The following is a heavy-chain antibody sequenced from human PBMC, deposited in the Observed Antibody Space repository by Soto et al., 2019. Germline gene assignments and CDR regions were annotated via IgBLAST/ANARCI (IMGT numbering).Heavy chain of an antibody. J-gene: IGHJ6*02. CDR2: INPSGGST. CDR3: ARDVLDTAMVNYYYYGMDV. V-gene: IGHV1-46*01. Sequence: ASVKVSCKASGYTFTSYYMHWVRQAPGQGLEWMGIINPSGGSTSYAQKFQGRVTMTRDTSTSTVYMELSSLRSEDTAVYYCARDVLDTAMVNYYYYGMDVWGQGTTVTAP. D-gene: IGHD5-18*01. CDR1: GYTFTSYY.